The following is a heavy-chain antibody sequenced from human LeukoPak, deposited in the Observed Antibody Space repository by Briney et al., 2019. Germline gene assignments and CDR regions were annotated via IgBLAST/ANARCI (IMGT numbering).Heavy chain of an antibody. D-gene: IGHD4-17*01. Sequence: GGSLRLSCAASGFTFDDYAMHWVRQAPGKGLEWVSGISWNSGSIGYADSVKGRFTISRDNAKNSLYLQMDSLRAEDTALYYCAKDYDYGDFGDAFDIWGQGTMVTVSS. CDR3: AKDYDYGDFGDAFDI. V-gene: IGHV3-9*01. J-gene: IGHJ3*02. CDR1: GFTFDDYA. CDR2: ISWNSGSI.